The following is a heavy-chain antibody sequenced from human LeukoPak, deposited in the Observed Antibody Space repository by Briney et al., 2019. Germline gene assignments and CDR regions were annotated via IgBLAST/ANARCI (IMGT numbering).Heavy chain of an antibody. J-gene: IGHJ4*02. V-gene: IGHV3-30*04. D-gene: IGHD3-22*01. CDR1: GFTFSSYA. CDR3: ARWGAGTYYYDSSGYQPFDY. CDR2: ISYDGSNK. Sequence: GGSLRLSCAASGFTFSSYAMHWVRQAPGKGLEWVAVISYDGSNKYYADSVKGRFTISRDNSKNTLYLQMNSLRAEDTAVYYCARWGAGTYYYDSSGYQPFDYWGQGTLVTVSS.